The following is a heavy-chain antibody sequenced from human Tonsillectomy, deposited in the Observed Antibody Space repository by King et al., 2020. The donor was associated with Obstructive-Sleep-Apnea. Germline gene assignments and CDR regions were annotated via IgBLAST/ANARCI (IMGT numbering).Heavy chain of an antibody. CDR2: VSNDGSNK. Sequence: VQLVESGGGVVQPGRSQRLSCAASGFTFSSYDMHWVRQAPGKGLEWVAVVSNDGSNKYYADSVKGRFTISRDNSKNTLYLQMNSLRPEDTAVYYCAKDGGGDSVVVQAATLYYYGMDVWGQGTTVTVSS. J-gene: IGHJ6*02. V-gene: IGHV3-30*18. CDR1: GFTFSSYD. CDR3: AKDGGGDSVVVQAATLYYYGMDV. D-gene: IGHD2-2*01.